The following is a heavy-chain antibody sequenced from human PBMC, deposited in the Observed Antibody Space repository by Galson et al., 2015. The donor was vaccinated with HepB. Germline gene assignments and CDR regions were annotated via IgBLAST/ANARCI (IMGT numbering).Heavy chain of an antibody. CDR3: ARQLAVAVLVY. Sequence: SETLSLTCTVSGGSISSSSYYWGWIRQPPGKGLEWIGSIYYSGSTYYNPSLKSRVTISVDTSKNQFSLKLSSVTAADTAVYYCARQLAVAVLVYWGQGTLVTVSS. D-gene: IGHD6-19*01. CDR1: GGSISSSSYY. J-gene: IGHJ4*02. CDR2: IYYSGST. V-gene: IGHV4-39*01.